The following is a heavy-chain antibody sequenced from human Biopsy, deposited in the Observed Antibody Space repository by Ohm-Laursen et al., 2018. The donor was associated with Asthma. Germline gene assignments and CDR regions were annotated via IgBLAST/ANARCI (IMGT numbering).Heavy chain of an antibody. CDR3: ASDFPKDYVRYNFQF. J-gene: IGHJ4*02. V-gene: IGHV1-24*01. Sequence: VASVKVSCKISGYSLTDLSMHWVRQAPGQGLEWMGGHDHEEGGTVNARRFQGRVTMTEDTSTDTAYMELSSPSSDDMAVYYCASDFPKDYVRYNFQFWGQGTLVTVSS. CDR2: HDHEEGGT. D-gene: IGHD4-17*01. CDR1: GYSLTDLS.